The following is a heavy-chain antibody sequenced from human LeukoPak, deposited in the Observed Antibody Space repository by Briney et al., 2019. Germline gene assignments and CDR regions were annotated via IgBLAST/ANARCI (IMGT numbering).Heavy chain of an antibody. CDR1: GFSFSLYW. J-gene: IGHJ4*02. Sequence: GGSLRLSCAASGFSFSLYWMHWVRQTPGKGLVWVSRLNSDGSITSYADSVKGRFTISRDNAKNTLYLEMNGLRAEDTAVYYCVREYCGGDCYTDFWGQGTLVTVSS. CDR2: LNSDGSIT. CDR3: VREYCGGDCYTDF. D-gene: IGHD2-21*02. V-gene: IGHV3-74*01.